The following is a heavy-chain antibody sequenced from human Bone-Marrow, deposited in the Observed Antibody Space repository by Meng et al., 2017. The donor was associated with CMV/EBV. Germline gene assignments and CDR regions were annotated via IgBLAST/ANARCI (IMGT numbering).Heavy chain of an antibody. CDR1: FTISSCA. CDR3: AKKMCSGGSCYWGYFDL. D-gene: IGHD2-15*01. V-gene: IGHV3-23*01. Sequence: FTISSCAMSRVRQAQGKGLEWVSTMSGSGGSTYYADTVKDRFTISRDNSKNTLYLQMNSLRAEDTAVYYCAKKMCSGGSCYWGYFDLWGRGTLVTVSS. J-gene: IGHJ2*01. CDR2: MSGSGGST.